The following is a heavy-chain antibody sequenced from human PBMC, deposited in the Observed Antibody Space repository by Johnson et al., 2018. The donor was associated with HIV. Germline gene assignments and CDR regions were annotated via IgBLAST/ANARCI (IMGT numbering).Heavy chain of an antibody. CDR1: GFMFSTYA. J-gene: IGHJ3*02. V-gene: IGHV3-30*14. CDR3: AAGDSHGGAFDI. CDR2: ISYDGSNT. D-gene: IGHD2-21*02. Sequence: QVQLVESGGGVVQPGRSLRLSCVASGFMFSTYAMHCVRQAPGKGLEWVTVISYDGSNTYYADSVKGRFTISRDNSKNTLYLQMNSLRAEDTAGYYCAAGDSHGGAFDIWGQGTMVTVSS.